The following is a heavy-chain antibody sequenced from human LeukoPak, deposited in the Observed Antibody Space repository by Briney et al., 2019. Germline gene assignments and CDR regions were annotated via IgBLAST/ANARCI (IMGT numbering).Heavy chain of an antibody. J-gene: IGHJ4*02. D-gene: IGHD5-18*01. CDR1: GFTVSSNY. CDR2: ISGSGGST. Sequence: GGSLRLSCGASGFTVSSNYMSWVRQAPGEGREWVSAISGSGGSTYYADSVQGRFTISRDNSKNTLYLQMNSLRAEDSAVYYCAKGRGDGILPLDYWGQGTLVTVSS. CDR3: AKGRGDGILPLDY. V-gene: IGHV3-23*01.